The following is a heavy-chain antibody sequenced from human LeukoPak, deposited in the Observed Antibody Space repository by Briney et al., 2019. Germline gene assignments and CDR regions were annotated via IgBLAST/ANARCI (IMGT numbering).Heavy chain of an antibody. CDR2: IYYSGST. J-gene: IGHJ4*02. CDR3: AREVVIVVEPAANTIDY. D-gene: IGHD2-2*01. V-gene: IGHV4-39*02. CDR1: GGSISTNNYY. Sequence: SETLSLTCTVSGGSISTNNYYWGWIRQPPGKGLEWIGSIYYSGSTYYNPSLKSRVTISVDTSKKRFSLNLSSVTAADAAVYYCAREVVIVVEPAANTIDYWGQGTRVTVSS.